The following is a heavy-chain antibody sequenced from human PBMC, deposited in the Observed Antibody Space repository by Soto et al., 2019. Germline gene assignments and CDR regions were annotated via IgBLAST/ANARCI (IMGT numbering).Heavy chain of an antibody. J-gene: IGHJ6*02. V-gene: IGHV6-1*01. CDR3: TGITSFRGMDV. D-gene: IGHD3-10*01. Sequence: PSQTLSLTCAISGDSVSSNSAAWNRIRQSPSRGLEWLGRTYYRSKWNNDYALSVKRRITINPDTPKNQVSLHLYSVTPEDTAVYYCTGITSFRGMDVWGQGTPVTVSS. CDR1: GDSVSSNSAA. CDR2: TYYRSKWNN.